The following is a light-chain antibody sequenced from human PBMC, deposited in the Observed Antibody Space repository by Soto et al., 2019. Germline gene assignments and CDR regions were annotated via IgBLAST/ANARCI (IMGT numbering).Light chain of an antibody. J-gene: IGKJ3*01. CDR2: DAS. CDR1: QSVSSN. CDR3: HQYYGTPPT. V-gene: IGKV3-15*01. Sequence: EIVMTQSPATLSVSPGESATLSCRASQSVSSNLAWHQQKPGQAPRILMYDASTRATGISARFSGSGSGTEFTLTISSLQSEDFAVYYCHQYYGTPPTFGPGTKVDIK.